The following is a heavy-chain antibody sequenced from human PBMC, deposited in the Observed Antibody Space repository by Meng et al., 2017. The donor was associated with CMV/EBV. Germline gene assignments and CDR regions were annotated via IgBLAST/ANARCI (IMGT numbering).Heavy chain of an antibody. Sequence: GGSLRLSCAASGFTFSSYEMNWVRQAPGKGLEWVSYISSSGSTIYYADSVKGRFTISRDNAKNSLYLQMNSLRAEDTAVYYCARDPLIVVVPAAKYYYGMDVWGQGTTVTVSS. CDR1: GFTFSSYE. J-gene: IGHJ6*02. CDR2: ISSSGSTI. CDR3: ARDPLIVVVPAAKYYYGMDV. D-gene: IGHD2-2*01. V-gene: IGHV3-48*03.